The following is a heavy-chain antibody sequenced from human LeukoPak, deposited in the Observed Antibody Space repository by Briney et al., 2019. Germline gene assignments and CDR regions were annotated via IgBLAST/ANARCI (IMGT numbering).Heavy chain of an antibody. Sequence: GGSLRLSCAASGFTFSNAWMSWVRQAPGKGLEWVGRIKSKSDGETTDYAAPVKGRFTISRDDSNNTLYLQMNSLKTEDTAVYYCSRVYKLAQFDYWRQGTLVTVSS. D-gene: IGHD1-14*01. CDR2: IKSKSDGETT. J-gene: IGHJ4*02. V-gene: IGHV3-15*01. CDR3: SRVYKLAQFDY. CDR1: GFTFSNAW.